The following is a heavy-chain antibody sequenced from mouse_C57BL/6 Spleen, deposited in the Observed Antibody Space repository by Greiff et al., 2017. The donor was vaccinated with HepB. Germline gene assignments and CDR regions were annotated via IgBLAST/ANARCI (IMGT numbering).Heavy chain of an antibody. V-gene: IGHV1-59*01. J-gene: IGHJ2*01. CDR2: IDPSDSYT. Sequence: QVQLQQPGAELVRPGTSVKLSCKASGYTFTSYWMHWVKQRPGQGLEWIGVIDPSDSYTNYNQKFKGKATLTVDTSSSTAYMQRSSRTSEDSAVYYCARKTAQATDFDYWGQGTTLTVSS. CDR1: GYTFTSYW. CDR3: ARKTAQATDFDY. D-gene: IGHD3-2*02.